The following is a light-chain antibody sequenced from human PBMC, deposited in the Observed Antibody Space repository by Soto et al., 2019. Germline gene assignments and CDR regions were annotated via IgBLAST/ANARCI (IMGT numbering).Light chain of an antibody. CDR2: YAS. CDR1: QSISSW. CDR3: QQYNSYSWS. V-gene: IGKV1-5*01. J-gene: IGKJ1*01. Sequence: DIQMTQSPSTLSASVGARVTITCWASQSISSWLAWYQQKPGKAPNLLIYYASSLESGVPSRFRGSGPRTEFPLTIIILQSDDCATYYCQQYNSYSWSFGQGTNV.